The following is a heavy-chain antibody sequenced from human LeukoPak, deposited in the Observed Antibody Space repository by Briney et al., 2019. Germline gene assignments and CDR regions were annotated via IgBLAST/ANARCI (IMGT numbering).Heavy chain of an antibody. CDR2: IYYSGST. V-gene: IGHV4-59*08. CDR1: GGSISSYY. Sequence: PSETLSLTCTVSGGSISSYYWSWIRQPPGKGLEWIGYIYYSGSTNYNPSLKSRVTISVDTSKNQFSLKLSSVTAADTAVYYCARLGFRSSWSYGMDVWGQGTTVTVSS. CDR3: ARLGFRSSWSYGMDV. J-gene: IGHJ6*02. D-gene: IGHD6-13*01.